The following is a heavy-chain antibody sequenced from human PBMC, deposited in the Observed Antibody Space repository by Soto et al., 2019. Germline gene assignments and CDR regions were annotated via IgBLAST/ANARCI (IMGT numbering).Heavy chain of an antibody. CDR2: IYWDGDQ. CDR3: AHILLDTPRVAFDY. J-gene: IGHJ4*02. D-gene: IGHD5-18*01. V-gene: IGHV2-5*02. CDR1: GFSLSTSGEV. Sequence: QITLKESGPTLVKPTQTLTLTCTFSGFSLSTSGEVVGWIRQPPGKALEWLALIYWDGDQRYSPSLKSRLTLTKGTSKNQVVLTMTNMDPVDTATYYCAHILLDTPRVAFDYWGQGSLVTVSS.